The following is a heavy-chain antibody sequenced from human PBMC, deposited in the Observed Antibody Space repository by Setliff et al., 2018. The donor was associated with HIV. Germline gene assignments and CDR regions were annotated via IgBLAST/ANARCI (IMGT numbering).Heavy chain of an antibody. Sequence: SETLSLTCGLYGGTLSGYCWTWIRQSPEKGLEWIGEINDSGDTKYNPSLMSRLSMSVEKSKNEFSLKVTSLTAADTAVYFCTRGPARRYPGSTVYGLWGQGTPVTV. D-gene: IGHD1-26*01. CDR1: GGTLSGYC. CDR3: TRGPARRYPGSTVYGL. CDR2: INDSGDT. J-gene: IGHJ3*01. V-gene: IGHV4-34*01.